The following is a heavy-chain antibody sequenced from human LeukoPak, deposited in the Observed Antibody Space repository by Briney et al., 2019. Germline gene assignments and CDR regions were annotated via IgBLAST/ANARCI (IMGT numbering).Heavy chain of an antibody. CDR1: GVSISSSNNF. Sequence: SETLSLTCTVSGVSISSSNNFWGWIRQPPGKGLEWIGSMHYRGTTYYIPSLKSRVTISGDTSKNQFSLKLSSVTAADTAVYYCARHEEEDGYNAKTFDFWGQGTLVTVSS. J-gene: IGHJ4*02. CDR3: ARHEEEDGYNAKTFDF. CDR2: MHYRGTT. D-gene: IGHD5-24*01. V-gene: IGHV4-39*01.